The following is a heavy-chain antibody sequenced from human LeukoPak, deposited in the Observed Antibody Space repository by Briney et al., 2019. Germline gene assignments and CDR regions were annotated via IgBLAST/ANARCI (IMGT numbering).Heavy chain of an antibody. V-gene: IGHV3-23*01. J-gene: IGHJ4*02. CDR1: GFTFSSYA. CDR3: AKDPHYSSSWYFDY. Sequence: EGSLRLSCAASGFTFSSYAMSWVRQAPGKGLEWVSAISGSGGSTYYADSVKGRFTISRDNSKNTLYLQMNSLRAEDTAVYYCAKDPHYSSSWYFDYWGQGTLVTVSS. CDR2: ISGSGGST. D-gene: IGHD6-13*01.